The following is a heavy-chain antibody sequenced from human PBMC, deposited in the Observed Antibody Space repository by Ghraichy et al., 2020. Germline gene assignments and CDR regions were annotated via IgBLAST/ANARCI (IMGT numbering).Heavy chain of an antibody. CDR2: TYYRSNWYN. CDR1: GDSVSSNSAA. D-gene: IGHD6-19*01. V-gene: IGHV6-1*01. Sequence: SQTLSLTCAISGDSVSSNSAAWSWIRQSPSRGLEWLGRTYYRSNWYNDYAVSVKSRITINPDTSKNQLSLHLNSVTPEDTSVYYCARGSGPIDYLDYWGRGTLVTVSS. J-gene: IGHJ4*02. CDR3: ARGSGPIDYLDY.